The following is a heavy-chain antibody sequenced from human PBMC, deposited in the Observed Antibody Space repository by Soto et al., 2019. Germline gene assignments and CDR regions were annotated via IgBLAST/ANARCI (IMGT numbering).Heavy chain of an antibody. CDR2: INPNGGAT. J-gene: IGHJ6*03. D-gene: IGHD5-12*01. CDR1: GCSFNDYY. CDR3: ARESGGATATLDYYYFYMDV. Sequence: GASVKVSCKTSGCSFNDYYIHWVRQAPGQGLEWMGWINPNGGATKYAQKFQGRVTVTRDTSIRTVYMELSSLRSDDTAVYYCARESGGATATLDYYYFYMDVWGKGTTVTVSS. V-gene: IGHV1-2*02.